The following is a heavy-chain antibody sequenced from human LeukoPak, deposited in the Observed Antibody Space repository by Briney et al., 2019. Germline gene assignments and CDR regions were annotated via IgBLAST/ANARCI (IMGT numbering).Heavy chain of an antibody. CDR2: ISAYNGNT. CDR1: GYTFTSYG. D-gene: IGHD3-10*01. Sequence: ASVKVSCKASGYTFTSYGISWVRQAPGQGLEWMGWISAYNGNTNYAQKLQGRVTITADKSTSTAYMELSSLRSEDTAVYYCARVPYGSGSYYNSGPFDYWGQGTLVTVSS. J-gene: IGHJ4*02. CDR3: ARVPYGSGSYYNSGPFDY. V-gene: IGHV1-18*01.